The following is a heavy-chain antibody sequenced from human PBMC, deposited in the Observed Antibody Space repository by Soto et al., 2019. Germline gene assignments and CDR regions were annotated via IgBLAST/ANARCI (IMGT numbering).Heavy chain of an antibody. V-gene: IGHV1-69*13. CDR1: GGTFSSYA. CDR3: ARYSVGATDYYYYYGMDV. Sequence: ASVKVSCKASGGTFSSYAISWVRQAPGQGLEWMGGIIPIFGTANYAQKFQGRVTITADESTSTAYMELSSLRSEDTAVYYCARYSVGATDYYYYYGMDVWGQGTTVTVS. J-gene: IGHJ6*02. CDR2: IIPIFGTA. D-gene: IGHD1-26*01.